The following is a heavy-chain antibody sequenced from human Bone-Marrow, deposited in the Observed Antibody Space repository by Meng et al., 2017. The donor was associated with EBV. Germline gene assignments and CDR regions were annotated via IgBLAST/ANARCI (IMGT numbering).Heavy chain of an antibody. Sequence: QVQLQQWGARLLKPSETPSLTCSVYGVSVSCYYWSLSRQPPGKGLEWIGEINHSGSTNYNPSLKSRVTISVDTSKNQFSLKLSSVTAADTAVYYCASGCSGGSCSPFDYWGQGTLVTVSS. CDR3: ASGCSGGSCSPFDY. V-gene: IGHV4-34*01. CDR2: INHSGST. J-gene: IGHJ4*02. D-gene: IGHD2-15*01. CDR1: GVSVSCYY.